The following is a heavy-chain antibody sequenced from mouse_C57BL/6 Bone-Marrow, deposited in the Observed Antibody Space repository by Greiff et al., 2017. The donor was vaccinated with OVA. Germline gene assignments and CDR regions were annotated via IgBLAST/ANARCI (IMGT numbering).Heavy chain of an antibody. CDR3: TRDGSRRDWYFDV. V-gene: IGHV1-15*01. CDR2: IDPETGGT. Sequence: QVQMKESGAELVRPGASVTLSCKASGYTFTDYEMHWVKQTPVHGLEWIGAIDPETGGTAYNQKFKGKAILTADKSSSTAYMELRSLTSEDSAVYYCTRDGSRRDWYFDVWGTGTTVTVSS. J-gene: IGHJ1*03. CDR1: GYTFTDYE. D-gene: IGHD1-1*01.